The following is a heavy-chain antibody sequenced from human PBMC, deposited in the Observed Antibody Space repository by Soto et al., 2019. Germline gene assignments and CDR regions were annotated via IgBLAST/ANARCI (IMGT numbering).Heavy chain of an antibody. D-gene: IGHD3-22*01. CDR2: ISGSGGST. Sequence: PGGSLRLSCAASGFTFSSYAMSWVRQAPGKGLEWVSAISGSGGSTYYADSVKGRFTISRDNSKNTLYLQMNSLRAEDTAVYYCAKAWDTYYDSSGYYYDTLTPFDIWGQGTMVTVSS. J-gene: IGHJ3*02. CDR3: AKAWDTYYDSSGYYYDTLTPFDI. CDR1: GFTFSSYA. V-gene: IGHV3-23*01.